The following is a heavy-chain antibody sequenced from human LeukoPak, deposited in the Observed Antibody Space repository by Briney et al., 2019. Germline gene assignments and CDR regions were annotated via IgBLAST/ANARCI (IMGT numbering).Heavy chain of an antibody. CDR1: GFTFSSYG. D-gene: IGHD1-1*01. CDR2: IWYDGSNK. V-gene: IGHV3-33*03. Sequence: GGSLRLSCAASGFTFSSYGMHWVRQAPGKGLEWVAVIWYDGSNKYYADSVKGRFTISRDNANKSLYLQMNSLRAEDTAAYYCATHLEYWGQGTLVTVSS. J-gene: IGHJ4*02. CDR3: ATHLEY.